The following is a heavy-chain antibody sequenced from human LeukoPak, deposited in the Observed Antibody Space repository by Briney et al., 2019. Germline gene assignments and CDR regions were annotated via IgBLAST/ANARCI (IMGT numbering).Heavy chain of an antibody. CDR3: ARLEQQLLDP. CDR2: IYPGDSDT. V-gene: IGHV5-51*01. Sequence: GGSLKISCKGSGSRFTSYWIGWVRQMPGKGLEWMGIIYPGDSDTRYSPSFQGQVTISADKSISTAYLQWSSLKASDTAMYYCARLEQQLLDPWGQGTLVTVSS. D-gene: IGHD6-13*01. J-gene: IGHJ5*02. CDR1: GSRFTSYW.